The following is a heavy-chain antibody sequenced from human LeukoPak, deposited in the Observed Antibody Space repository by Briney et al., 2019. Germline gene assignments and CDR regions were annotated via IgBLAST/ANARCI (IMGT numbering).Heavy chain of an antibody. V-gene: IGHV5-51*01. Sequence: GESLKNSCKGSGYSFTSYWIGWVRQMPGKGLEWMGIIYPGDSDTRYSPSFQGQVTISADKSISTTYLQWSSLKASDTAMYYCARLSSSSSLGYFDYWGQGTLVTDSS. J-gene: IGHJ4*02. D-gene: IGHD6-6*01. CDR3: ARLSSSSSLGYFDY. CDR2: IYPGDSDT. CDR1: GYSFTSYW.